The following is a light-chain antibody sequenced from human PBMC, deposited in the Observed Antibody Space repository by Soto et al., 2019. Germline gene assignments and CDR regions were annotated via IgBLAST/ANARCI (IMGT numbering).Light chain of an antibody. J-gene: IGLJ2*01. CDR1: SKNIGGYNY. CDR2: DVS. Sequence: QSALTQPRSVSGSPRQSVTISCTGTSKNIGGYNYVSWYQQYPGKAPKLMIFDVSKRPSGVPDRFSGSKSGNTASLTISGLQAEDEAVYYCCSSAGSYTFVVFGGGTQLTVL. V-gene: IGLV2-11*01. CDR3: CSSAGSYTFVV.